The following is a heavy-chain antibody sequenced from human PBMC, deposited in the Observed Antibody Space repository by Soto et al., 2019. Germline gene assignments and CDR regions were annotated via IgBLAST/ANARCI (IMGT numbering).Heavy chain of an antibody. V-gene: IGHV4-59*01. CDR1: GGSISSYY. J-gene: IGHJ4*02. D-gene: IGHD3-10*01. CDR3: ARDRNYYGSGNFDY. CDR2: IYYSGST. Sequence: SETLSLTCTVSGGSISSYYWSWIRQPPGKGLEWIGYIYYSGSTNYNPSLKSRVTISVDTSKNQFSLKLSSVTAADTAVYYCARDRNYYGSGNFDYWGQGTLVTVS.